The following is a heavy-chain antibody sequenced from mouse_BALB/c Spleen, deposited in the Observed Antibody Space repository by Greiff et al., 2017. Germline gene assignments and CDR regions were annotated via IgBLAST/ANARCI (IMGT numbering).Heavy chain of an antibody. D-gene: IGHD1-2*01. V-gene: IGHV5-17*02. CDR3: ARTGRLDFDY. CDR2: ISSGSSTI. J-gene: IGHJ2*01. Sequence: EVQRVESGGGLVQPGGSRKLSCAASGFTFSSFGMHWVRQAPEKGLEWVAYISSGSSTIYYADTVKGRFTISRDNPKNTLFLQMTSLRSEDTAMYYCARTGRLDFDYWGQGTTLTVSS. CDR1: GFTFSSFG.